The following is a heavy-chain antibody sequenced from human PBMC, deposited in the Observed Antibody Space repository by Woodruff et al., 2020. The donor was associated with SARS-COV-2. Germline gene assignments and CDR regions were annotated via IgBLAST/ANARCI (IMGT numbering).Heavy chain of an antibody. Sequence: SDTNYSPSFQGHVTISADKSISTAYLQWSSLKASDTAMYYCARQGTYCSGGSCYSRFDYWGQGTLVTVSS. CDR2: SDT. J-gene: IGHJ4*02. CDR3: ARQGTYCSGGSCYSRFDY. V-gene: IGHV5-10-1*01. D-gene: IGHD2-15*01.